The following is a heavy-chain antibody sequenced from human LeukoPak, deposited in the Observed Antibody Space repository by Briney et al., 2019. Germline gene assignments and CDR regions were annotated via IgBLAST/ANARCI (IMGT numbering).Heavy chain of an antibody. CDR1: GGSISSGSYY. CDR2: IYTSGST. D-gene: IGHD6-19*01. J-gene: IGHJ4*02. Sequence: NPSQTLSLTCTVSGGSISSGSYYWSWIRQPAGKGLEWIGRIYTSGSTNYNPSPKSRVTISVDTSKNQFSLKLSSVTAADTAVYYCARDPYSSGWTFDYWGQGTLVTVSS. V-gene: IGHV4-61*02. CDR3: ARDPYSSGWTFDY.